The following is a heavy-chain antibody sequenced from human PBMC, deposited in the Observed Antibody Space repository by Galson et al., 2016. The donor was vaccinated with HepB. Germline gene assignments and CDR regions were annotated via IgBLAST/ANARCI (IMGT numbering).Heavy chain of an antibody. CDR3: IRYLSGWDELD. CDR2: IHHRGLT. V-gene: IGHV4-4*02. D-gene: IGHD3-9*01. J-gene: IGHJ4*02. Sequence: SETLSLTCGVSGVSISSNYWWSWVRQPPGKGLEWIGEIHHRGLTNFNPSLTSRVTMSVDKSNNQFPLDLISVTAADTAIYYCIRYLSGWDELDWGQGTHVTVSS. CDR1: GVSISSNYW.